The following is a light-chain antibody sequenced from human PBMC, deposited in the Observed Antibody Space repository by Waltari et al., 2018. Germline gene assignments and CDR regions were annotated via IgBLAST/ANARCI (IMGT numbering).Light chain of an antibody. V-gene: IGLV2-14*01. CDR1: SNDFGAFNY. Sequence: QSALTQPASVSGSPGQSITISCTGTSNDFGAFNYVPWYQPHPGKAPKVIIYEVNNRPSGVSPRFSGSKPGTTAYLTSSGVQAEDDADYYCNSYTMTAARMFGGGTRLTVL. J-gene: IGLJ3*02. CDR2: EVN. CDR3: NSYTMTAARM.